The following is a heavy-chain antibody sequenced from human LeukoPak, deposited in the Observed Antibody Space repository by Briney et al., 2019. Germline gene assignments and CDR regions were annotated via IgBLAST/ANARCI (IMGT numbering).Heavy chain of an antibody. CDR2: ISSSGST. Sequence: PSGTLSLTCTVSGDSISSGDYYWSWIRQPAGKGLEWIGRISSSGSTNYNPSLKSRVTISVDTSKNQFSLRLSSVTAADTAVYYCVRVDNGGNYFDYWGQGTLVTVSS. D-gene: IGHD4-23*01. V-gene: IGHV4-61*02. CDR3: VRVDNGGNYFDY. J-gene: IGHJ4*02. CDR1: GDSISSGDYY.